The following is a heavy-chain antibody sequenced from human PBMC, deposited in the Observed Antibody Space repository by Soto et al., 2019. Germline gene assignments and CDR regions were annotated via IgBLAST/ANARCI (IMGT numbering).Heavy chain of an antibody. D-gene: IGHD6-13*01. CDR2: IYYSGST. CDR1: GGSISSGGYY. J-gene: IGHJ5*02. CDR3: ARQQQLENWFDP. Sequence: QVQLQESGPGLVKPSQTLSLTCTVSGGSISSGGYYWSWIRQHPGKGLEWIGYIYYSGSTYYNPSLKDRVNISLDTSKNQFSLKLSSVTAADTAVYYCARQQQLENWFDPWGQGTLVTVSS. V-gene: IGHV4-31*03.